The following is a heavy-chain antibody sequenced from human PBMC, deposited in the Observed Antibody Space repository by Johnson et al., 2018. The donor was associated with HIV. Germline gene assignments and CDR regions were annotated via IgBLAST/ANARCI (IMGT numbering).Heavy chain of an antibody. CDR2: ISYDGSNK. J-gene: IGHJ3*02. Sequence: QVQLVESGGGVVQPGRSLRLSCAASGFTFSSYAMHWVRQAPGKGLEWVAVISYDGSNKYYADSVKGRFTISRDNSKNTLYLQMNSLRAEDTAVYYCAREPRIAAFRDAFDIWGQGTMVTVYS. D-gene: IGHD6-6*01. CDR3: AREPRIAAFRDAFDI. V-gene: IGHV3-30*04. CDR1: GFTFSSYA.